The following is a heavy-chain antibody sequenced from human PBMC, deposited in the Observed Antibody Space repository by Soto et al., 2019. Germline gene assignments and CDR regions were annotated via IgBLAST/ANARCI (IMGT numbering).Heavy chain of an antibody. D-gene: IGHD3-9*01. CDR2: ISGDGSNT. J-gene: IGHJ4*02. Sequence: GGSLRLSCRTSGFRFSSYGMHWVRQAPGKGPEWVAFISGDGSNTEYVDSVRGRFTVSRDNAKNSLYLQMNSLRDEDTAVYYCARGGSYYDILTGPPGSFDYWGQGTLVTVSS. CDR1: GFRFSSYG. V-gene: IGHV3-33*05. CDR3: ARGGSYYDILTGPPGSFDY.